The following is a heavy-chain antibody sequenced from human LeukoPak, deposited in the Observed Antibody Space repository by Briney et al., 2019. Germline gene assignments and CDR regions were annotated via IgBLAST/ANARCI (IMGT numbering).Heavy chain of an antibody. Sequence: ASVKVSCKASGYTFTSYAISWVRQAPGQGLEWMGWLSTYSGNTNYAQKLQGRITMTTETSTSTAYMELRSLRSDDTAVYYCARGGSRVVTYGNFDYWGQGTLVTVSS. CDR2: LSTYSGNT. V-gene: IGHV1-18*01. CDR3: ARGGSRVVTYGNFDY. D-gene: IGHD4-23*01. CDR1: GYTFTSYA. J-gene: IGHJ4*02.